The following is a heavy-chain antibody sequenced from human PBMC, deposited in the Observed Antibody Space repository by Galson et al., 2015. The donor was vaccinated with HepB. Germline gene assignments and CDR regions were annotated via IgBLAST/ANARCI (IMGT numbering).Heavy chain of an antibody. CDR1: GGSISTYY. V-gene: IGHV4-34*01. CDR3: ARTGIAAAGTRGMDV. D-gene: IGHD6-13*01. J-gene: IGHJ6*02. Sequence: LTCSVPGGSISTYYWSWIRQPPGKGLEWIGEINHSGSTNYNPSLKSRVTISVDTSKNQFSLKLSSVTAADTAVYYCARTGIAAAGTRGMDVWGQGTTVTVSS. CDR2: INHSGST.